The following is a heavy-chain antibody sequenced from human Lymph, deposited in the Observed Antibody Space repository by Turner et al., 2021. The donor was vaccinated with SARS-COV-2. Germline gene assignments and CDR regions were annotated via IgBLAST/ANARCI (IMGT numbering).Heavy chain of an antibody. CDR2: IYSGGST. J-gene: IGHJ4*02. Sequence: EVQLVESGGGLIQPGGSLRRSCAASEFTVSSNYMSWVRQAPGKGLEWVSIIYSGGSTFYADSVKGRFTISRDNSKNTLYLQMNSLRAEDTAVYYCARVLPYGDYFDYWGQGTLVTVSS. V-gene: IGHV3-53*01. D-gene: IGHD4-17*01. CDR3: ARVLPYGDYFDY. CDR1: EFTVSSNY.